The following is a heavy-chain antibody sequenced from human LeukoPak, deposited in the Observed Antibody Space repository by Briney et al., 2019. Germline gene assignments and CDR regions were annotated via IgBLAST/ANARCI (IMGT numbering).Heavy chain of an antibody. V-gene: IGHV3-21*01. CDR3: ARAAYTVTTIDY. D-gene: IGHD4-17*01. CDR1: GFSFSSYT. Sequence: PGGSLRLSYVASGFSFSSYTVNWVRQAPGKGLEWVSSISSTGTYIYYADSVKGRFTISRDNAKNSLYLQMNSLRAEDTAVYYCARAAYTVTTIDYWGQGTLVTVSS. J-gene: IGHJ4*02. CDR2: ISSTGTYI.